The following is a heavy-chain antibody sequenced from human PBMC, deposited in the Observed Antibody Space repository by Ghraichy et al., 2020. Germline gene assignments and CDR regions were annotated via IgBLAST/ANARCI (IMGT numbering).Heavy chain of an antibody. CDR1: GFNFRSYG. Sequence: GGSLRLSFVASGFNFRSYGMHWFRQAPDKGLGWVAVIWYDAITKHYADSVKCRFTISRDNSKNILYLEMNSPRTEDTALYYCARDRIKRALLDAVDVWGPGAKVTVSS. V-gene: IGHV3-33*01. CDR3: ARDRIKRALLDAVDV. J-gene: IGHJ3*01. CDR2: IWYDAITK. D-gene: IGHD2-15*01.